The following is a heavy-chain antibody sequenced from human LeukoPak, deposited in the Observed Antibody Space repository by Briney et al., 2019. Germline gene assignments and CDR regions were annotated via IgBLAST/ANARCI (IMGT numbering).Heavy chain of an antibody. CDR3: ARGYCSSTSCYEAFDI. J-gene: IGHJ3*02. Sequence: GGSLRLSCAASGFTFSSYAMSWVRQAPGKGLEWVSAISGSGGSTYYADSVKGRFTISRDNSKNTLYLQMNSLRAEDTAVYYCARGYCSSTSCYEAFDIWGQGTMVTVSS. V-gene: IGHV3-23*01. CDR1: GFTFSSYA. D-gene: IGHD2-2*01. CDR2: ISGSGGST.